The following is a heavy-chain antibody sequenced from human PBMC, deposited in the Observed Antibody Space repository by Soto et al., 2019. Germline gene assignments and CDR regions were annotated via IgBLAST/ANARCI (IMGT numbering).Heavy chain of an antibody. J-gene: IGHJ5*02. D-gene: IGHD2-15*01. V-gene: IGHV3-48*03. Sequence: PGGSLRLSCAASGFTFSTYEMNWVRQAPGKGLGWVSYISSRQDTIYYADSVKGRYTIARGNAKNSLYLQMNSLRVEDTAVYYCARETYGGNPMGPWGQGTLVTVSS. CDR2: ISSRQDTI. CDR1: GFTFSTYE. CDR3: ARETYGGNPMGP.